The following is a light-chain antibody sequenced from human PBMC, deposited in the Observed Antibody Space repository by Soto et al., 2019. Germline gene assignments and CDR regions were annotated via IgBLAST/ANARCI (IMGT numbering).Light chain of an antibody. CDR1: QSVSSSD. Sequence: EVVWTRSAGALTQSPGARATTSCRVSQSVSSSDLAWYQQKPGQAPRLLISGASGRAAGIPDRFSASGSGTDFTLTISRLEPEDSAVFYCHLYGASPPTFGQGTKVDIK. CDR3: HLYGASPPT. CDR2: GAS. V-gene: IGKV3-20*01. J-gene: IGKJ1*01.